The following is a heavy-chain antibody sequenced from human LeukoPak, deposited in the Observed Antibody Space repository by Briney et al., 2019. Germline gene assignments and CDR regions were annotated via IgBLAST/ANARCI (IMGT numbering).Heavy chain of an antibody. CDR2: TRFDGKNK. CDR3: ARGSQYNILTGFIVGAMDDFDY. Sequence: PGGSLRLSCEASGFTFNSYGMHWVRQAPGKGLEWVSFTRFDGKNKYYADSVKGRFTISKDSSKNTLDLQMNSLRTEDTAVYYCARGSQYNILTGFIVGAMDDFDYWGQGTLVTVSS. D-gene: IGHD3-9*01. V-gene: IGHV3-30*02. CDR1: GFTFNSYG. J-gene: IGHJ4*02.